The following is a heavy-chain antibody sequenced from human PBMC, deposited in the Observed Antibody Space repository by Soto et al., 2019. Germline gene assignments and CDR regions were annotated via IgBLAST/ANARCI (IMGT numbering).Heavy chain of an antibody. D-gene: IGHD6-19*01. J-gene: IGHJ5*02. CDR1: GVSITDDY. V-gene: IGHV4-59*12. Sequence: SETLSLTCSVSGVSITDDYWTWVRQPPGMRLEWIGYIHSSGITNYNPSLKSRLTMSLDTSKNQVSLRLSAVTAADTAVYYCTRDRHYVGVAGSWSDPWGQGTLVTVSS. CDR3: TRDRHYVGVAGSWSDP. CDR2: IHSSGIT.